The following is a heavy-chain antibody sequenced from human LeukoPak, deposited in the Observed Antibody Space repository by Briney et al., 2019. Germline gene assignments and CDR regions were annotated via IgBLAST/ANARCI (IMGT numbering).Heavy chain of an antibody. CDR1: GFTFSSYW. D-gene: IGHD2-15*01. CDR3: AKEGFYCSGGSCYSFYYYYMDV. V-gene: IGHV3-23*01. Sequence: GGSLRLSCAASGFTFSSYWMSWVRQAPGKGLEWVSAISGSGGSTYYADSVKGRFTISRDNSKNTLYLQMNSLRAEDTAVYYCAKEGFYCSGGSCYSFYYYYMDVWGKGTTVTVSS. CDR2: ISGSGGST. J-gene: IGHJ6*03.